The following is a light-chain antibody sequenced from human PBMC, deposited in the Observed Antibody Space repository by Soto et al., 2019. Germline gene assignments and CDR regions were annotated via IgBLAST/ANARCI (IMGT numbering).Light chain of an antibody. V-gene: IGKV1-39*01. CDR2: AAS. Sequence: DIQMTQSPSSLSASVGDRVTITCRASQSISSYLNLYQQKPGKAPKLLIYAASSLQSGVPSRFSGSGSGTDFTLTISSLQPEDFATYDCQQSYSTRRSFGQGNKVEIK. CDR1: QSISSY. J-gene: IGKJ1*01. CDR3: QQSYSTRRS.